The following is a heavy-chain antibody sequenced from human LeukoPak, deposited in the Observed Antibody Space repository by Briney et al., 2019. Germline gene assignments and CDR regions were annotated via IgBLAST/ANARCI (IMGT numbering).Heavy chain of an antibody. D-gene: IGHD3-10*01. CDR3: AGSMPRGAPAVDY. CDR1: GLTVSTNY. J-gene: IGHJ4*02. CDR2: IYSGGTT. Sequence: GGSLRLSCAASGLTVSTNYMSWVRQAPGKGLEWVSVIYSGGTTYYTDSVKGRFTISRDTSKNTLYLQMKSLRAEDTAVYYCAGSMPRGAPAVDYWGQGTLVTVSS. V-gene: IGHV3-66*01.